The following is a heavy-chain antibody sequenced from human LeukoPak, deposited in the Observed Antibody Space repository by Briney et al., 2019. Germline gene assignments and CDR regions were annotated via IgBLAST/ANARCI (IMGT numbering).Heavy chain of an antibody. CDR1: GGSISSYY. D-gene: IGHD5-18*01. CDR2: IYTSGST. V-gene: IGHV4-4*07. J-gene: IGHJ6*03. CDR3: ARATAMGPYYYYMDV. Sequence: SETLSLTCTVSGGSISSYYWSWIRQPAGKGLEWIGRIYTSGSTNYNPSLKSRVTMSVDTSKNQFSLKLSSVTAADTAVYYCARATAMGPYYYYMDVWGKGTTVTVSS.